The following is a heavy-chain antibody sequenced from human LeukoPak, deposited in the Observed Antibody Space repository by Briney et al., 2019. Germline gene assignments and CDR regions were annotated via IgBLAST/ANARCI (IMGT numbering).Heavy chain of an antibody. J-gene: IGHJ4*02. CDR2: ISGSGGST. V-gene: IGHV3-23*01. CDR1: GFPFSSYA. D-gene: IGHD3-16*02. CDR3: AKSRKGGRLRLGELSFDY. Sequence: GGPLRLSCGASGFPFSSYAVRGLRKAPGKAVEWVSAISGSGGSTYYADSEKGLLTIARDHSKITLYLQMNSLSGEDTAVYHCAKSRKGGRLRLGELSFDYWGQGTMLSVSS.